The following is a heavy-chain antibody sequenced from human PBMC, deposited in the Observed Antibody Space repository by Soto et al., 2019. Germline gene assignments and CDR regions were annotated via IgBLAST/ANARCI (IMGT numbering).Heavy chain of an antibody. CDR3: ARGCVDTVTSITIPFDY. V-gene: IGHV3-21*01. D-gene: IGHD5-12*01. Sequence: KPGGSLRLSCATSGFTFSRCDMNWVRQAPGKGLEWVSFISSSASYMYYADSVKGRFTISRDNSKKSLYLQMNSLRADDTAVYYCARGCVDTVTSITIPFDYWGQGALVTVSS. CDR2: ISSSASYM. CDR1: GFTFSRCD. J-gene: IGHJ4*02.